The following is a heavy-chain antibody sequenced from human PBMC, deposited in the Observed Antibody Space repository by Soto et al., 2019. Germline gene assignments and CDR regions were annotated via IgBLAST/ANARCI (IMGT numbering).Heavy chain of an antibody. CDR3: AREKGTAMALDY. J-gene: IGHJ4*02. CDR2: ISYDGSNK. CDR1: GFTFSSYA. V-gene: IGHV3-30-3*01. D-gene: IGHD5-18*01. Sequence: GGSLRLSCAASGFTFSSYAMHWVRQAPGKGLEWVAVISYDGSNKYYADSVKGRFTISRDNSKNTLYLQMNSLRAEDTAVYYCAREKGTAMALDYWGQGTLVTVSS.